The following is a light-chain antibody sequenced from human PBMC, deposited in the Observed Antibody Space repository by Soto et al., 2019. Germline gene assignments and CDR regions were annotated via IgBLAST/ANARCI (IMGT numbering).Light chain of an antibody. V-gene: IGKV3-11*01. CDR2: DAS. CDR1: QSVSSY. J-gene: IGKJ1*01. CDR3: QQSYNTPPT. Sequence: ESVWTRSPATLSLSPGERATLSFRASQSVSSYLAWYQQKPGQAPRLLISDASHRATGIPARFSGSGSGTDFTLTISSLQPEDFATYYCQQSYNTPPTFGQGTKVDIK.